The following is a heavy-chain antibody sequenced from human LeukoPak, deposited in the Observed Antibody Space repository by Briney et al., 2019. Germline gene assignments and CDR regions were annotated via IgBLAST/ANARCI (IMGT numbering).Heavy chain of an antibody. CDR3: ARLLIWAGSGTDDY. D-gene: IGHD3-10*01. Sequence: SETLSLTCTVSGYSISSGYYWGWIRQPPGKGLEWIGSIYYSGSTYYNPSLKSRVTISVDTSKNQFSLKLSSVTAADTAVYYCARLLIWAGSGTDDYWGQGTLVTVSS. J-gene: IGHJ4*02. V-gene: IGHV4-38-2*02. CDR2: IYYSGST. CDR1: GYSISSGYY.